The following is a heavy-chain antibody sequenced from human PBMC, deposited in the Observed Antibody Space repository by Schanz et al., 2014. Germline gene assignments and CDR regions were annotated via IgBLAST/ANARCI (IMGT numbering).Heavy chain of an antibody. CDR3: VRDSFFAFDY. J-gene: IGHJ4*02. Sequence: QVQLVESGGGLVKPGGSLRLSCAASGFIFSDYYMAWIRQAPGKGLEWLSYISDSGTYTNYADSVKGRFTMSRDNAKNSVFLQMNSLRAEDTAVYYCVRDSFFAFDYGGQGTLXTVSS. CDR2: ISDSGTYT. D-gene: IGHD3-3*01. CDR1: GFIFSDYY. V-gene: IGHV3-11*06.